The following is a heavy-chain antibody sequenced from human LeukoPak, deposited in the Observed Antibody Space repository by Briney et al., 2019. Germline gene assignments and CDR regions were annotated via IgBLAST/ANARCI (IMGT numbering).Heavy chain of an antibody. V-gene: IGHV4-59*01. D-gene: IGHD5-24*01. CDR3: ARSRDVYNGHALDI. J-gene: IGHJ3*02. CDR1: SGSISSYY. CDR2: MYYSGST. Sequence: SETLSLTCTVSSGSISSYYWSWIRQPPGKGLEWIGYMYYSGSTHYNPSLKSRVTMSVDTSKKQFTLRLTSVTAADTAVYYCARSRDVYNGHALDIWGQGTMVTVSS.